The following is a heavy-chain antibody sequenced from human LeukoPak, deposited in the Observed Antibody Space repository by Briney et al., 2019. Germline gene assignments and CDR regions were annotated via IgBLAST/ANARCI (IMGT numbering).Heavy chain of an antibody. V-gene: IGHV3-74*01. CDR3: ARVARWDSSGYLFDY. Sequence: GRSLRLSCAASGFTFSSYWIHCVRQAPGKGLWWVSCINSDGSSTRYADSVKGRFTISRENAKNTLYLQMNSLRAEDTAVYYCARVARWDSSGYLFDYWGQGTLVTVSS. CDR1: GFTFSSYW. J-gene: IGHJ4*02. CDR2: INSDGSST. D-gene: IGHD3-22*01.